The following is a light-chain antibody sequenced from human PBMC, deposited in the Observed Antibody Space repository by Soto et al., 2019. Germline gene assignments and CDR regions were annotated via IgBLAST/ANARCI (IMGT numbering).Light chain of an antibody. V-gene: IGKV1-39*01. Sequence: DIQMTQSPSSLSASVGDRVTITCRASQSISSYLNWYQQKPGKAPKLLIYAASSLQSGVPSRFSGSGSGTDFTLTISSLQPEDFATYYCQQSYSTSGTFGGGTKVEIK. CDR2: AAS. J-gene: IGKJ4*01. CDR3: QQSYSTSGT. CDR1: QSISSY.